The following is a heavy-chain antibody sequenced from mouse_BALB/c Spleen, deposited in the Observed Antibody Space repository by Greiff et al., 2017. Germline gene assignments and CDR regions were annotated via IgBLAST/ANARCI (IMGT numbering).Heavy chain of an antibody. J-gene: IGHJ4*01. CDR2: IDPYNGGT. CDR1: GYSFTDYN. D-gene: IGHD1-1*01. V-gene: IGHV1S135*01. Sequence: EVQLQQSGPELVKPGASVKVSCTASGYSFTDYNMYWVKQSHGKSLEWIGYIDPYNGGTSYNQKFKGKATLTVDKSANTAFMQLNRLTSEDYAVYYCSRWGYGSSYGYGIDYWGQGTAVTVSS. CDR3: SRWGYGSSYGYGIDY.